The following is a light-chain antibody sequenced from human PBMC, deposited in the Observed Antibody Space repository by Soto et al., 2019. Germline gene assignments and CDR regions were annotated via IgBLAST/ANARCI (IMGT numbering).Light chain of an antibody. CDR1: QSVSNN. Sequence: ILTTQSPATLSVSPGERATLSCRASQSVSNNLAWYQKKPGQAPRLLIYDASTRATGIPARFSGSGSGTEFTLTISGLQSEDFAVYYCQQYNNWPPWTFGQGTKVEIK. CDR3: QQYNNWPPWT. V-gene: IGKV3-15*01. J-gene: IGKJ1*01. CDR2: DAS.